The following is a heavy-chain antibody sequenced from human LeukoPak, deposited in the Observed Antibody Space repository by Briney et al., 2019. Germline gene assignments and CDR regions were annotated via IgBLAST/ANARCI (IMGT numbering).Heavy chain of an antibody. V-gene: IGHV1-2*02. CDR1: GYTFTGYY. D-gene: IGHD3-10*01. CDR2: INPNIGGT. J-gene: IGHJ6*03. CDR3: AREIGLSGSGSPDLSNYYYYMDV. Sequence: ASVKVSCKASGYTFTGYYMHWVRQAPGQGLEWMGWINPNIGGTNYAQKFQGRVTMTRDTSISTAYMELSRLRSDDTAVYYCAREIGLSGSGSPDLSNYYYYMDVWGKGTTVTVSS.